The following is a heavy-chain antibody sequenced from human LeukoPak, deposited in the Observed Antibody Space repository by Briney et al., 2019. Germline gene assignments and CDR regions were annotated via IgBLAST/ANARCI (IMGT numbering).Heavy chain of an antibody. Sequence: SVKVSCKASGGTFSSYAISWVRQAPGQGLEWMGGIIPIFGTANYAQKFQGRVTITTDESTSTAYMELSSLRSEDTAVYYCASRRLTGVYYFDYWGQGTLVNVSS. CDR1: GGTFSSYA. D-gene: IGHD7-27*01. V-gene: IGHV1-69*05. CDR3: ASRRLTGVYYFDY. J-gene: IGHJ4*02. CDR2: IIPIFGTA.